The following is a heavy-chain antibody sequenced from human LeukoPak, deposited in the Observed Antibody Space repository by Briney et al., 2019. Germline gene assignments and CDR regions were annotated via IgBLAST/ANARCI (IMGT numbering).Heavy chain of an antibody. CDR2: INPSGGST. D-gene: IGHD6-19*01. CDR3: ARRAVANGMDV. J-gene: IGHJ6*02. Sequence: ASVKVSCKASGYTFTGYYMYWVRQAPGQGLEWMGIINPSGGSTSYAQKFQGRVTMTRDTSTSTVYMELSSLRSEDTAVYYCARRAVANGMDVWGQGTTVTVSS. CDR1: GYTFTGYY. V-gene: IGHV1-46*01.